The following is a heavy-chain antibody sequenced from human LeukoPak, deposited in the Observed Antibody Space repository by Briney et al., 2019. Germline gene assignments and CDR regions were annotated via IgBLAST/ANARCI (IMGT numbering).Heavy chain of an antibody. CDR3: ARHVWEVRGVIPSDP. CDR2: VYHSGST. V-gene: IGHV4-38-2*02. J-gene: IGHJ5*02. CDR1: GYSISSDYY. Sequence: SETLSLTCSVSGYSISSDYYWGWIRQPPGKGLAWIGTVYHSGSTYYNPSLKSRVTISVDTSKNQFSLKLSSVTAADTAVYYCARHVWEVRGVIPSDPWGQGTLVTVSS. D-gene: IGHD3-10*01.